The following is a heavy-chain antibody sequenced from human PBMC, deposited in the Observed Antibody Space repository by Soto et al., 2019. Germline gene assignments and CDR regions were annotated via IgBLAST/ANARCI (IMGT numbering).Heavy chain of an antibody. D-gene: IGHD3-9*01. CDR2: IYYSGST. Sequence: QLQLQESGPGLVKPSETLSLTCTVSGGSISSSSYYWGWIRQPPGKGLEWIGSIYYSGSTYYNPSLKSRVTISVDTSKNQFSLKLSSVTAADTAVYYCARNAILRYFDWFPDWFDSWGQGTLVTVSS. CDR1: GGSISSSSYY. J-gene: IGHJ5*01. V-gene: IGHV4-39*01. CDR3: ARNAILRYFDWFPDWFDS.